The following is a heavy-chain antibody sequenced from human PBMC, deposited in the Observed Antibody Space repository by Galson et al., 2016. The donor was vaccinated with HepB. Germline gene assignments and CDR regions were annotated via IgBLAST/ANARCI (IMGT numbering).Heavy chain of an antibody. CDR2: ISTSGST. J-gene: IGHJ6*03. CDR1: GGSISSGIHY. V-gene: IGHV4-61*02. Sequence: TLSLTCTVPGGSISSGIHYWTWIRQPAGKGLEWIGRISTSGSTNYNPSLKSRVTISVDTSKNQFSLKLSSVTAADAAVYYCARDRGLYSTSIFYYNMDVWGKGTTVTVS. D-gene: IGHD6-13*01. CDR3: ARDRGLYSTSIFYYNMDV.